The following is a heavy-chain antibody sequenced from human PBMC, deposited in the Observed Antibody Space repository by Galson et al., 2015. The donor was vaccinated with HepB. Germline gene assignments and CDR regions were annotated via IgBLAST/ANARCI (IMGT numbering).Heavy chain of an antibody. Sequence: SVKVSCKASGYTFTYRYLHWVRQAPGQALEWMGWITPFNGNTNYAQKFQDRVTITRDRSMSTAYMELSSLRSEDTAMYYCARSSPDSSGWYDALDIWGQGTMVTVSS. V-gene: IGHV1-45*02. CDR1: GYTFTYRY. D-gene: IGHD6-19*01. CDR3: ARSSPDSSGWYDALDI. CDR2: ITPFNGNT. J-gene: IGHJ3*02.